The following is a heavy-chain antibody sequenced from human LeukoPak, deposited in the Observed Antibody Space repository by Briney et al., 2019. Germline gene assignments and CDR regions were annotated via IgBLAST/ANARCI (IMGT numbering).Heavy chain of an antibody. V-gene: IGHV3-48*01. CDR1: GFTFNTYT. D-gene: IGHD5-18*01. J-gene: IGHJ4*02. CDR2: ISGSSGII. Sequence: GGSLRLSCAASGFTFNTYTMNWVRQAPGKGLEWVSYISGSSGIIDYADSVRGRFTISRDNAKNSLYLQMNSLRAEDTAVYYCARVAAMVKFDYWGQGTLVTVSS. CDR3: ARVAAMVKFDY.